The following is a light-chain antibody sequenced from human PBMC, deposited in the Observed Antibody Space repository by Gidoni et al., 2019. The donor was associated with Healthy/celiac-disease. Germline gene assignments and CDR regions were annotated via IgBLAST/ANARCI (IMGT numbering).Light chain of an antibody. CDR1: QSVSSN. Sequence: EIVMTQSPATLSVSPGERATLSCRASQSVSSNLAWYQQKPGQAPRLLIYGASTRAAGIPARFSGSGSGTEFTLTISSLQSEDFAVYYCQQYNNWPPVTFGQGTKVEIK. CDR2: GAS. J-gene: IGKJ1*01. CDR3: QQYNNWPPVT. V-gene: IGKV3-15*01.